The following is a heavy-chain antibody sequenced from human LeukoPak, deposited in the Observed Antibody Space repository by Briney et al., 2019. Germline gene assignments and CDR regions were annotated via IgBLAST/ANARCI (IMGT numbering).Heavy chain of an antibody. Sequence: SETLSLTCTVSGGSISSDRFYWTRVRQPAGKGLEWIGRIKGSITNYNPSLKSRVNISVDTSTNQFSLKLNSLTAADTAVYYCARVPDWTYAADYWGQGTLVTVSS. CDR3: ARVPDWTYAADY. V-gene: IGHV4-61*02. CDR2: IKGSIT. J-gene: IGHJ4*02. CDR1: GGSISSDRFY. D-gene: IGHD3/OR15-3a*01.